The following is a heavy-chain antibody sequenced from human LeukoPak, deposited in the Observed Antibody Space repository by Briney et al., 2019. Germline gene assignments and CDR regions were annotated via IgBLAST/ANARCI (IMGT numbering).Heavy chain of an antibody. Sequence: GGTLKLSCAASGFAFSASAIHWVRQASGKGLEWVGRIRTKSNNYATTYGASVKGRFTISRDDSKNTASLHMSSVKTEDTAMYFCTSYDNAGNYYYNYWGRGILVTVSS. CDR3: TSYDNAGNYYYNY. V-gene: IGHV3-73*01. CDR1: GFAFSASA. CDR2: IRTKSNNYAT. J-gene: IGHJ4*02. D-gene: IGHD3-22*01.